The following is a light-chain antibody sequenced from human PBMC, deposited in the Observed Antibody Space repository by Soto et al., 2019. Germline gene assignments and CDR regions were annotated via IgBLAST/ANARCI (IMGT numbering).Light chain of an antibody. CDR2: DAS. J-gene: IGKJ1*01. CDR1: QSISRW. V-gene: IGKV1-5*01. Sequence: DIQMTQFPSTLSGSVGDRVTVTCRASQSISRWLAWYQQKLGKAPEVLIYDASSLGSGVPSRFSGGESGTQFTSTIRSLQLDDFGSYYCQRYNRFSGTFGPGTTVDIK. CDR3: QRYNRFSGT.